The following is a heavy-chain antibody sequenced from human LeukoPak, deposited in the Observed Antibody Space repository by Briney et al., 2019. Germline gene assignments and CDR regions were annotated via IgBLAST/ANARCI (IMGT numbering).Heavy chain of an antibody. Sequence: VASVKVSCKASGYTFTGYYIHWVRQAPGQGLEWMGLINPNSGDTKYAQKFQGRVTMTRDTSISTAYMELSRLRSDDTAVYYCARDYYDSSGYYYGYYYYMDVWGKGTTVTVSS. CDR2: INPNSGDT. J-gene: IGHJ6*03. CDR3: ARDYYDSSGYYYGYYYYMDV. CDR1: GYTFTGYY. V-gene: IGHV1-2*02. D-gene: IGHD3-22*01.